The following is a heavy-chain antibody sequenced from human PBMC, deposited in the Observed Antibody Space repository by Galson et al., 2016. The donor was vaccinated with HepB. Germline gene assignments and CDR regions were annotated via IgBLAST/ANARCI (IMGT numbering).Heavy chain of an antibody. CDR3: ARGTRITIFGVVIVPFIDL. CDR1: GYKFSSYY. V-gene: IGHV1-46*01. CDR2: IKPVDGDT. J-gene: IGHJ2*01. Sequence: SVKVSCKASGYKFSSYYIHWVRQAPGQGLEWMGIIKPVDGDTRYAQKFQGRVTMTRDTSTSTVYMELRGLTSDDTAIYYCARGTRITIFGVVIVPFIDLWGRATRVTVSS. D-gene: IGHD3-3*01.